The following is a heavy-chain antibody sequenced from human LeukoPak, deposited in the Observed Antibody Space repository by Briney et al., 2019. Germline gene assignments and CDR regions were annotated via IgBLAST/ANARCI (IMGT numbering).Heavy chain of an antibody. CDR1: GGSINSYS. Sequence: SETLSLTCTVSGGSINSYSWSWIRQPAGKGLEWIGRIYSSGVTNYTPSLKSRVSMSVDTSKNQFSLKLTSETAADTAVYYCARGGKATVVTMWGQGILVTVSS. CDR2: IYSSGVT. CDR3: ARGGKATVVTM. V-gene: IGHV4-4*07. J-gene: IGHJ4*02. D-gene: IGHD4-23*01.